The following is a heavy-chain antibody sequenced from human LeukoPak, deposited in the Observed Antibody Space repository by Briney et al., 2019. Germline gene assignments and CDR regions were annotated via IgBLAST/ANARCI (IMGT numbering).Heavy chain of an antibody. D-gene: IGHD3/OR15-3a*01. V-gene: IGHV3-21*01. Sequence: GGSLRLSCAASGFTFSSYSMNWVRQAPGRGLEWVSSISSSSSYIYYADSVKGRFTISRDNAKNSLYLQMNSLRAEDTAVYYCARDPSDWVIDYWGQGTLVTVSS. CDR1: GFTFSSYS. J-gene: IGHJ4*02. CDR2: ISSSSSYI. CDR3: ARDPSDWVIDY.